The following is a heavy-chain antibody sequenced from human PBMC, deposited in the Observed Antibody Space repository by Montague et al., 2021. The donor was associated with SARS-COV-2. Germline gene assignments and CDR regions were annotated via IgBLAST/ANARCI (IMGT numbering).Heavy chain of an antibody. D-gene: IGHD3-16*01. V-gene: IGHV3-74*01. CDR1: GFTFWSHW. J-gene: IGHJ4*02. Sequence: SLRLSCAASGFTFWSHWMHWVRQPAGGGLEWVALIHGDGGNKGYADFVQGRFSISRDNANNMVYLQLNSLRVEDTALYYCARDGVSIIPLEHWGRGVLVTVSS. CDR2: IHGDGGNK. CDR3: ARDGVSIIPLEH.